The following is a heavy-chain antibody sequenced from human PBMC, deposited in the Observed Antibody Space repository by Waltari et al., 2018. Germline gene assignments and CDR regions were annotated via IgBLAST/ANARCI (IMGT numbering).Heavy chain of an antibody. Sequence: QVQLVQSGAEVRKPGASVKVSCKASGYNFRTYDINWVRQAPGQGLEWMGWKNPKSANKGSSQKFQGRLTMTTDTSMTTSYMELSSLTSEDTAIYYCARARTTAPLGFYFIDVWGKGTTVIVSS. J-gene: IGHJ6*03. CDR2: KNPKSANK. CDR3: ARARTTAPLGFYFIDV. CDR1: GYNFRTYD. V-gene: IGHV1-8*01. D-gene: IGHD4-17*01.